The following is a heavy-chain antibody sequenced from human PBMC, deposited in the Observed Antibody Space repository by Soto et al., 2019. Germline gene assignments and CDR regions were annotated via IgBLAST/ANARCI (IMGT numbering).Heavy chain of an antibody. Sequence: GASVKCSCKASGYTFTGYYVHWVRQAPGQGLEWMGWINPDSGGTNYAQKFQGRVTMTRDNSKNTLYLQMNSLRIEDTAVYFCAKEDPSGRYSLDYWGQGSQVTVSS. CDR2: INPDSGGT. CDR1: GYTFTGYY. V-gene: IGHV1-2*02. D-gene: IGHD1-26*01. J-gene: IGHJ4*02. CDR3: AKEDPSGRYSLDY.